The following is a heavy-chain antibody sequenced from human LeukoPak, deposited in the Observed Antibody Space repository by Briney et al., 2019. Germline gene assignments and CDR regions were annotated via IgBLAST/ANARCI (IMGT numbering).Heavy chain of an antibody. J-gene: IGHJ4*02. Sequence: PGRSLRLSCAASGFTFSSYAMHWVRQAPGKGLEWVAVISYDGSNKYYADSVKGRFTISRDNSKNTLYLQMNSLRAEDTAVYYCAKGRYDSSGYSFGWDYWGQGTLVTVSS. CDR3: AKGRYDSSGYSFGWDY. CDR1: GFTFSSYA. V-gene: IGHV3-30*04. CDR2: ISYDGSNK. D-gene: IGHD3-22*01.